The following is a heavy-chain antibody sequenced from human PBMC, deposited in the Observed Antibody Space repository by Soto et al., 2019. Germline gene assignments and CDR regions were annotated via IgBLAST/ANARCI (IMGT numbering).Heavy chain of an antibody. CDR2: IIPILGIA. CDR1: GGTFSSYT. CDR3: ARASSGSYGADV. J-gene: IGHJ6*02. Sequence: QVQLVQSGAEVKKPGSSVKVSCKASGGTFSSYTISWVRQAPGQGLEWMGRIIPILGIANYAQKFQGRVTITADKSTSTAYRELSSLRSEDTAVYYCARASSGSYGADVWGQGTTVTVSS. V-gene: IGHV1-69*02. D-gene: IGHD1-26*01.